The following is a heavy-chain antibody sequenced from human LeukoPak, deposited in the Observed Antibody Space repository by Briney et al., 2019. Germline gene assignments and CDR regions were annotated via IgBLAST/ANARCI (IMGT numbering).Heavy chain of an antibody. CDR3: ARQNLYNWFDS. J-gene: IGHJ5*01. Sequence: SETLSLTCAVSGASISSSYWGWIRQSPGKGLEWIGYIQGSGSTDYNPSLKSRAIISLDRSKNDFSLKVSSVTAADTAVYYCARQNLYNWFDSWGQGALVTVSS. CDR2: IQGSGST. CDR1: GASISSSY. V-gene: IGHV4-59*08. D-gene: IGHD2-8*01.